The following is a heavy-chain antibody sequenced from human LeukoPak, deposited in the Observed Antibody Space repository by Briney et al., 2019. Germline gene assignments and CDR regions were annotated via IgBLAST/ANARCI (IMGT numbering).Heavy chain of an antibody. CDR2: ISGNGGNT. D-gene: IGHD2-15*01. J-gene: IGHJ3*02. Sequence: GGSLRLSCAASGFTFSNYAMYWVRRAPGKGLEYVSVISGNGGNTYCADSVKGRCTVSRDNSKNTLYLQMNSLRVEDTAVYYCARAPGIRNAFDIWGQGTMVTVSS. CDR1: GFTFSNYA. CDR3: ARAPGIRNAFDI. V-gene: IGHV3-64*02.